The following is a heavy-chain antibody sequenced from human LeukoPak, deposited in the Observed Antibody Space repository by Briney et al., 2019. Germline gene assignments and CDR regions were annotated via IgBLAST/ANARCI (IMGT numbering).Heavy chain of an antibody. CDR1: GFTFSSYW. D-gene: IGHD5-24*01. CDR3: ARPRDGYRSYFDY. Sequence: GGSLRLSCAASGFTFSSYWMNWVRQAPGKWLEWVATINHDGSEKYYLDSVKGRFTISRDSAKNSLYLQMTSLRVEDTAVYYFARPRDGYRSYFDYWGQGTLVTVSS. V-gene: IGHV3-7*04. CDR2: INHDGSEK. J-gene: IGHJ4*02.